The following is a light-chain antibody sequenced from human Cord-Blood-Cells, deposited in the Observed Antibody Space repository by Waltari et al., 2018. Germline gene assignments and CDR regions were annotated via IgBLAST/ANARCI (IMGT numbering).Light chain of an antibody. CDR3: EQYQSYPLT. CDR1: QGISNY. CDR2: AAS. V-gene: IGKV1-16*02. Sequence: DIQITPSPSSLSASVGDRVTLTWRASQGISNYFAWFQQKQGKATKSRIYAASTLQSAVPSKCSGSGSGADVTLSMSRQQPEDHVTYDGEQYQSYPLTPGGGTKVEMK. J-gene: IGKJ4*02.